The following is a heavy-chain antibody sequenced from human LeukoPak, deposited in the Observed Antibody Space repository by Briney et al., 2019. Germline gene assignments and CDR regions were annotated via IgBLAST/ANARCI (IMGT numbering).Heavy chain of an antibody. CDR2: TNPDGSTT. Sequence: GGSLRLSCAASGFTFSGYWMHWVRQAPGKELVWVSRTNPDGSTTTYADSVKGRFTISRDNAKNTLYLQMSSLRAEDTALYYCARETPRGGRYYFDYWGQGALVTVSS. CDR3: ARETPRGGRYYFDY. CDR1: GFTFSGYW. D-gene: IGHD3-10*01. V-gene: IGHV3-74*03. J-gene: IGHJ4*02.